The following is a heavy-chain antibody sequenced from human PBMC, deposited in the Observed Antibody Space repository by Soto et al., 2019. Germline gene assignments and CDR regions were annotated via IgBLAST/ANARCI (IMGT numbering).Heavy chain of an antibody. Sequence: PGGSLRLSCAASGFTFSSYGMHWVRQAPGKGLEWVAVISYDGSNKYYADSVKGRFTISRDNSKNTLYLQMNSLRAEDTAVYYCAKDGRVGYYYDSSGYPAYWGQGTLVTVSS. J-gene: IGHJ4*02. D-gene: IGHD3-22*01. CDR2: ISYDGSNK. CDR3: AKDGRVGYYYDSSGYPAY. CDR1: GFTFSSYG. V-gene: IGHV3-30*18.